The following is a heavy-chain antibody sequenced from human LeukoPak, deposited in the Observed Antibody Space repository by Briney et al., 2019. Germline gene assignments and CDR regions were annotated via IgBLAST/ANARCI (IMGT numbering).Heavy chain of an antibody. CDR3: ARTSSGSYFGVDY. CDR2: IYYSGST. D-gene: IGHD1-26*01. Sequence: SSETLSLTCTVSGGSISSCYRSWIRQPPGKGLEWIGYIYYSGSTNYNPSLKSRVTISVDTSKNQFSLKLSSVTAADTAVYYCARTSSGSYFGVDYWGQGTLVTVSS. J-gene: IGHJ4*02. CDR1: GGSISSCY. V-gene: IGHV4-59*08.